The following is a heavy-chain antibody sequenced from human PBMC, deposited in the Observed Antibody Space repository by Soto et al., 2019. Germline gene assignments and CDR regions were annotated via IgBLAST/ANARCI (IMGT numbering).Heavy chain of an antibody. V-gene: IGHV1-18*01. CDR1: GYTFTSYG. D-gene: IGHD1-26*01. CDR3: ARDVVHCGSRKRREAFDY. CDR2: ISAYNGNT. Sequence: QVQLVQSGAEVKKPGASVKVSCKASGYTFTSYGISWVRQAPGQGLEWMGWISAYNGNTNNAQKLQGRVTMTTDTSTSTAYMELRSLRSDDTAVYYCARDVVHCGSRKRREAFDYWGQGTLVTVSS. J-gene: IGHJ4*02.